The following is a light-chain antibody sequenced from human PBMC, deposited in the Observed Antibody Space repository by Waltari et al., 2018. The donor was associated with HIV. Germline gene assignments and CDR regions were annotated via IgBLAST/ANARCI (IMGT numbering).Light chain of an antibody. CDR3: QQRSNWPPLT. V-gene: IGKV3-11*01. Sequence: DIVLTQSPATLSLSPGERATLSCRASQSVSSYLAWYQQKPGQAPRLLIYDASNRATGIPARFSCSWSGTDFTLTISILEPEDFAVYYCQQRSNWPPLTFGVGTKVEIK. CDR2: DAS. J-gene: IGKJ4*01. CDR1: QSVSSY.